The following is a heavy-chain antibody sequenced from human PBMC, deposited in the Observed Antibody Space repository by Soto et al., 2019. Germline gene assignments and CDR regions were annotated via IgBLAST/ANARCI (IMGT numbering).Heavy chain of an antibody. Sequence: QVQLVQSGAEVKKPGASVKVSCKASGYTFTSYDINWVRQATGQGLEWMGWMNTNSGNTCYGQKFQGRVTMTRNNSLSTAYMELRSLRSENPAVYYCARSRLLDVWGQGTTVTVSS. CDR2: MNTNSGNT. CDR3: ARSRLLDV. J-gene: IGHJ6*02. CDR1: GYTFTSYD. V-gene: IGHV1-8*01.